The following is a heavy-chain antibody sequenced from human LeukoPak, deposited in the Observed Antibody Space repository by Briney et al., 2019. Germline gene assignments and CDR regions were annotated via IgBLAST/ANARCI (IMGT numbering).Heavy chain of an antibody. D-gene: IGHD3-10*01. CDR1: GGSLSSSSYY. V-gene: IGHV4-39*01. CDR2: IYYSGST. J-gene: IGHJ4*02. Sequence: PSETLSLTCTVSGGSLSSSSYYWGWIRQPPGKGLEWIGSIYYSGSTYYNPSLKSRVTISVDTSKNQFSLKLSSVTAADTAVYYCATSMVRGVFDYWGQGTLVTVSS. CDR3: ATSMVRGVFDY.